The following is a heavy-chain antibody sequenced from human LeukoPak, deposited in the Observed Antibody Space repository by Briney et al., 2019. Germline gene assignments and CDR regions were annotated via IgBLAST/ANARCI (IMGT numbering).Heavy chain of an antibody. J-gene: IGHJ4*02. V-gene: IGHV3-23*01. CDR1: GFTFSSYA. D-gene: IGHD2-15*01. CDR2: ISGSGGST. Sequence: AGGSLRLSCAASGFTFSSYAMSWVRQAPGKGLEWVSAISGSGGSTYYADSVKGRFTISRDNSKNTLYLRMNSLRAEDTAVYYCAKDWEQDIVVVVAAPSGYWGQGTLVTVSS. CDR3: AKDWEQDIVVVVAAPSGY.